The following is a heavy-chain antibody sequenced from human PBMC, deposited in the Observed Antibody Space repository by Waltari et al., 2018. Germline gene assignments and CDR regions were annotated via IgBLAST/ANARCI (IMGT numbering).Heavy chain of an antibody. CDR3: ARDRAIFGVVNYYYGMDV. CDR1: GGSISSSSYY. V-gene: IGHV4-39*07. Sequence: QLQLQESGPGLVKPSETLSLTCTVSGGSISSSSYYWGWLRQPPGKGLEWIGSIYYSGSTYYNPSLKSRVTISVDTSKNQFSLKLSSVTAADTAVYYCARDRAIFGVVNYYYGMDVWGQGTTVTVSS. CDR2: IYYSGST. D-gene: IGHD3-3*01. J-gene: IGHJ6*02.